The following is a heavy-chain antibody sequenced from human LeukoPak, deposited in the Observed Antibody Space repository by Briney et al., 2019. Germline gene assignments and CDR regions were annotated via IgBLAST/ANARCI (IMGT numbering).Heavy chain of an antibody. V-gene: IGHV1-2*06. D-gene: IGHD1-26*01. CDR2: INPNSGGT. CDR1: GYTFTGYY. J-gene: IGHJ3*02. CDR3: ARVVGALSDDAFDI. Sequence: ASVKVSCKASGYTFTGYYMHWVRQAPGQGLEWMGRINPNSGGTNYAQKFQGRVTMTRDTSISTAYRELSRLRSGDTAVYYCARVVGALSDDAFDIWGQGTMVTVSS.